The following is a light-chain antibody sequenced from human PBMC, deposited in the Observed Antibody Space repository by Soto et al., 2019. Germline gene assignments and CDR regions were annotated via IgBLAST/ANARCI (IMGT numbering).Light chain of an antibody. CDR1: TGTVTTGSY. Sequence: QAVVTQEPSLTVSPGGTVTLTCASSTGTVTTGSYPSWFQQKPGQAPRALIYRTTNKYSWTPARFSGSLLGDKAALKLIRVQPEDEADYYCLLFYGGARGVFGGGTKLTVL. CDR2: RTT. CDR3: LLFYGGARGV. V-gene: IGLV7-43*01. J-gene: IGLJ2*01.